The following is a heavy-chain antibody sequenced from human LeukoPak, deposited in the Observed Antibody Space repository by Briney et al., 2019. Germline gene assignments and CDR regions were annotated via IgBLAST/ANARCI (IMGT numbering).Heavy chain of an antibody. CDR1: GYTFTSYY. J-gene: IGHJ4*02. D-gene: IGHD5-12*01. CDR3: ARDILPSYSGYDRTLPDS. V-gene: IGHV1-46*01. CDR2: INPSGGST. Sequence: GASVKVSCKASGYTFTSYYMHWVQQAPGQGLEWMGIINPSGGSTSYAQKFQGRVTMTRDTSTSTVYMELSSLKSEDTAVYYCARDILPSYSGYDRTLPDSWGQGTLVTVSS.